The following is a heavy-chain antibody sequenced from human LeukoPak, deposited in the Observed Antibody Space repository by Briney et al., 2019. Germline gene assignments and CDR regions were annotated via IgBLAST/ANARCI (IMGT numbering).Heavy chain of an antibody. J-gene: IGHJ4*02. D-gene: IGHD6-13*01. V-gene: IGHV1-2*02. Sequence: ASVKVSCKASGYTFTGYYMHWVRQAPGQGLEWMGWINPNSGGTNYAQKFQGRVTMTRDTSTSTVYMELSSLRSEDTAVYYCARDPRFSTLPLSAAAGQRGRLFDYWGQGTLVTVSS. CDR1: GYTFTGYY. CDR2: INPNSGGT. CDR3: ARDPRFSTLPLSAAAGQRGRLFDY.